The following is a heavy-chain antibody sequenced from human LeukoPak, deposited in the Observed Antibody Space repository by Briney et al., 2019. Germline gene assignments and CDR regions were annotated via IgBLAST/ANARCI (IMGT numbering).Heavy chain of an antibody. CDR1: GGSISSSSYY. Sequence: SETLSLTCTVSGGSISSSSYYWGWIRQPPGKGLEWIGSIYYSGSTYYNPSLKSRVTISVDTSKNQFSLKPSSVTAADTAVYYCARQTGSGLFILPGGQGTLVTVPS. CDR3: ARQTGSGLFILP. V-gene: IGHV4-39*01. J-gene: IGHJ4*02. CDR2: IYYSGST. D-gene: IGHD3/OR15-3a*01.